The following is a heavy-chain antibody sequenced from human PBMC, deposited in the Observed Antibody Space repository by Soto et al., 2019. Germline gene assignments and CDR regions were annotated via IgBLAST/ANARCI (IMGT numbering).Heavy chain of an antibody. CDR2: ISYDGSNK. Sequence: PGGSLRLSCAASGFTFSSYGMHWVRQAPGKGLEWVAVISYDGSNKYYADSVKGRFTISRDNSKNTLYLQMNSLRAEDTAVYYCAKDLGTNYYDSSGYYSNYFDYWGQGTLVTVS. V-gene: IGHV3-30*18. J-gene: IGHJ4*02. D-gene: IGHD3-22*01. CDR3: AKDLGTNYYDSSGYYSNYFDY. CDR1: GFTFSSYG.